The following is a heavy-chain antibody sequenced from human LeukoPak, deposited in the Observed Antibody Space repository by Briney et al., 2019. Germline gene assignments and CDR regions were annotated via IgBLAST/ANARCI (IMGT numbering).Heavy chain of an antibody. V-gene: IGHV1-69*05. CDR3: ASGGRDYDFWSGYNGAFDI. D-gene: IGHD3-3*01. CDR2: IIPIFGTA. CDR1: GGTFSSYA. Sequence: ASVKVSCKASGGTFSSYAISWVRQAPGQGLEWMGGIIPIFGTANYAQKFQGRVTITTGESTSTAYMELSSLRSEDTAVYYCASGGRDYDFWSGYNGAFDIWGQGTMVTVSS. J-gene: IGHJ3*02.